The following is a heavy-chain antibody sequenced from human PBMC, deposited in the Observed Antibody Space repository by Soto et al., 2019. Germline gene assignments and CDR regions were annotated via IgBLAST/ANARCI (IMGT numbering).Heavy chain of an antibody. CDR1: GFAFSGYW. Sequence: GGSLRLSCAASGFAFSGYWMHWVRQAPGKGLVWVSHIKSDGSITGYADSVKGRFTISRDNTKNTLYLQMNSLRVEDTAVYYCARGGTILSNWFDPWGQGTQVTVSS. CDR3: ARGGTILSNWFDP. D-gene: IGHD3-16*01. J-gene: IGHJ5*02. V-gene: IGHV3-74*01. CDR2: IKSDGSIT.